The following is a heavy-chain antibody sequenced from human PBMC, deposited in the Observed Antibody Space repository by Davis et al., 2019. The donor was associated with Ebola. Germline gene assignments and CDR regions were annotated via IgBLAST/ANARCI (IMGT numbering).Heavy chain of an antibody. Sequence: AASVKVSCKASGYTFTSYAMHWVRQAPGQRLEWMGWINAGNGNTQYSQKFQGRVTITRDTSASTAYMELSSLRSEDTSVYYCARDRVGDYSFDYWGQGTLVTVSS. CDR1: GYTFTSYA. V-gene: IGHV1-3*01. CDR3: ARDRVGDYSFDY. D-gene: IGHD1-26*01. CDR2: INAGNGNT. J-gene: IGHJ4*02.